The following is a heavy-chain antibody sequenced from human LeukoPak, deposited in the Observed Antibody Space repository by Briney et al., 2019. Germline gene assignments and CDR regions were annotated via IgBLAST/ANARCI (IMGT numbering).Heavy chain of an antibody. V-gene: IGHV4-30-4*01. Sequence: SQTLSLTCTVFGGSISSGDYYWSWIRQPPGKGLEWIGYIYYSGSTYYNPSLKSRVTISVDTSKNQFSLKLSSVTAADTAVYYCASTLRFLEWLTGGAYYFDYWGQGTLVTVSS. CDR1: GGSISSGDYY. CDR2: IYYSGST. D-gene: IGHD3-3*01. J-gene: IGHJ4*02. CDR3: ASTLRFLEWLTGGAYYFDY.